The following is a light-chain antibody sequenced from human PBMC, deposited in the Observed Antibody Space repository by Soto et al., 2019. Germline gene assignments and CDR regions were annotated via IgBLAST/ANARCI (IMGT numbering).Light chain of an antibody. J-gene: IGKJ4*01. CDR3: QQFENSRPT. Sequence: EILLTQSPCTLALSPGERATLSCRASQSVTSSDLAWYQQKPGKAPRLLIFRASNRATGIPDRFSGSGSGTEFTLTISRLEPEDFELYYCQQFENSRPTFGGGTKVDIK. V-gene: IGKV3-20*01. CDR1: QSVTSSD. CDR2: RAS.